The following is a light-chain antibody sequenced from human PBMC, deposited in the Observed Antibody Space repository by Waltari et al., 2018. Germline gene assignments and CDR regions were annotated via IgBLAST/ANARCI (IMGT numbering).Light chain of an antibody. V-gene: IGKV3-11*01. J-gene: IGKJ4*01. CDR2: DAS. CDR1: QSVSYY. CDR3: QQRRTWPLT. Sequence: EIVLTQSPPTLSLSPGERATLSCRASQSVSYYLAGYQQRPGKAPRLLSYDASGRATGVPARFSGSGSETDFTLTISCLEPEDFAVYYCQQRRTWPLTFGGGTKVEI.